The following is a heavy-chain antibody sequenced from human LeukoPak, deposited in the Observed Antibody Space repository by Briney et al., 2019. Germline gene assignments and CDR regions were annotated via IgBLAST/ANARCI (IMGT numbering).Heavy chain of an antibody. CDR1: GFTFSSYS. CDR2: ITVSGGST. V-gene: IGHV3-23*01. CDR3: AKANWGSGY. Sequence: GGSLRLSCAASGFTFSSYSMNWVRQAPGKGLEWVSTITVSGGSTYYADSVKGRFTISRDNSKNTLDLQMNSLRAEDTAVYYCAKANWGSGYWGQGTLVTVSS. D-gene: IGHD7-27*01. J-gene: IGHJ4*02.